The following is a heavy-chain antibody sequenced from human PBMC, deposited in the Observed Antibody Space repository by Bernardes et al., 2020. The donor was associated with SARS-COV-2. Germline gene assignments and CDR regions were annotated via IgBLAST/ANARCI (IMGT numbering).Heavy chain of an antibody. Sequence: SATLSLTCAVSGGSISSCYFYRGRIRQATGMGLDWIVSNYSSGNSYYSPSLQRPVTESVYTSKIQFSLRLSFVTAAATADYYCAGSSCGIDCYFGGLRSWAYGMDVWGQGIPVTVSS. D-gene: IGHD2-21*02. J-gene: IGHJ6*02. CDR1: GGSISSCYFY. CDR3: AGSSCGIDCYFGGLRSWAYGMDV. V-gene: IGHV4-39*01. CDR2: NYSSGNS.